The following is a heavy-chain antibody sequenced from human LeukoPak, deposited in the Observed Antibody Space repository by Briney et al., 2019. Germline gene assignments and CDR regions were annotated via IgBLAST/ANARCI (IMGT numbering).Heavy chain of an antibody. J-gene: IGHJ3*02. CDR2: MNPNSGNT. CDR1: GYTFTSYD. D-gene: IGHD6-13*01. V-gene: IGHV1-8*01. Sequence: GASVKVSCKASGYTFTSYDINWVRQATGQGLEWMGWMNPNSGNTGYAQKFQGRVTMTRNTSISTAYMELSSLRSEDRAVYYFARGDWVSLAAFDIWGQGTMVTVSS. CDR3: ARGDWVSLAAFDI.